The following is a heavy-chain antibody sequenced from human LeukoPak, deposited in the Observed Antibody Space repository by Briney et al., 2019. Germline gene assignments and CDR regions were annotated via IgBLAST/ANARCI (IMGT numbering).Heavy chain of an antibody. CDR2: ISGSGGST. D-gene: IGHD1-26*01. J-gene: IGHJ4*02. CDR1: GFTFSSYA. V-gene: IGHV3-23*01. CDR3: AETGYIVGAPEGGY. Sequence: GGSLRLSCAASGFTFSSYAMSWVRQAPGKGLEWVSAISGSGGSTYYADSVKGRFTISRDNSKSTLYLQMNSLRAEDTAVYYCAETGYIVGAPEGGYWGQGTLVTVSS.